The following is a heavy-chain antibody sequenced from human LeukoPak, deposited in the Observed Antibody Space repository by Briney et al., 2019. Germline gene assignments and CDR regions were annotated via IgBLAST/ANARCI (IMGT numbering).Heavy chain of an antibody. CDR1: GGSFSGYY. Sequence: PSETLSLTCAVYGGSFSGYYWSWIRQPPGKGLEWIGEINHSGSTNYNPSLKSRVTISVDTSKNQFSLKLSSVTAADTAVYYCARLYGGNFDYWGQGTLVTVSS. D-gene: IGHD1-26*01. CDR3: ARLYGGNFDY. V-gene: IGHV4-34*01. J-gene: IGHJ4*02. CDR2: INHSGST.